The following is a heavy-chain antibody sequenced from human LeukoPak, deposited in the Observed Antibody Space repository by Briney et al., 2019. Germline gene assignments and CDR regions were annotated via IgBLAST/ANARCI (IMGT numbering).Heavy chain of an antibody. J-gene: IGHJ4*02. Sequence: GGSLRLSCAASGFTFSSYAMHWVRQAPGKGLEWVAVISYDGSNKYYADSVKGRFTISRDNSKNTLYLQMNSLRAEDTAVYYCAKGGGGSGRSYYFDYWGQGTLVTVSS. CDR2: ISYDGSNK. CDR3: AKGGGGSGRSYYFDY. D-gene: IGHD6-19*01. V-gene: IGHV3-30*04. CDR1: GFTFSSYA.